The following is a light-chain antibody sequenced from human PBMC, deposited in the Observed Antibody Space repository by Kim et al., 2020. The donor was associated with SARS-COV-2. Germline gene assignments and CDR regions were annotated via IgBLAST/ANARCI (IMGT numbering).Light chain of an antibody. Sequence: WSPGERAPLSCRASQSVGSNLLAWYQQKPGQAPRLLIYEAFKRVAGIPDRFSGSGSGTDFTLTISRPEPEDFATYYCQQYGSSPYSFGQGTKLEI. CDR1: QSVGSNL. CDR2: EAF. J-gene: IGKJ2*03. CDR3: QQYGSSPYS. V-gene: IGKV3-20*01.